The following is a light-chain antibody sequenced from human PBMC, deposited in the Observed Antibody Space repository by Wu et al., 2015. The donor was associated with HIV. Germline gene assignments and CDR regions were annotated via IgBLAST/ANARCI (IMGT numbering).Light chain of an antibody. V-gene: IGKV1-8*01. CDR1: QDVGTY. CDR3: QQSDTFPFSFGGGPRWT. J-gene: IGKJ1*01. CDR2: AAS. Sequence: AIQLAQSPSSLSASTGDTVTIACRASQDVGTYLNWYQQKPGRPPKLLIYAASTLESGVPSRFSGSGSGTQFSLTISCLQSEDFATYSCQQSDTFPFSFGGGPRWT.